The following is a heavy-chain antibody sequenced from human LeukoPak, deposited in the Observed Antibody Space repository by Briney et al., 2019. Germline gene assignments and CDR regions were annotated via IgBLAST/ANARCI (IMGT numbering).Heavy chain of an antibody. J-gene: IGHJ6*03. CDR2: IYPGDSDT. CDR1: GYSFTSYW. D-gene: IGHD4-17*01. CDR3: ARGTVAMTLYYYYMDV. Sequence: GESLKISCKGSGYSFTSYWIGWVRQMPGKGLEWMGIIYPGDSDTRYSPSFQGQVTISADKSISTAYLQWSSLKASDTAMYYCARGTVAMTLYYYYMDVWGKGTTVTVSS. V-gene: IGHV5-51*01.